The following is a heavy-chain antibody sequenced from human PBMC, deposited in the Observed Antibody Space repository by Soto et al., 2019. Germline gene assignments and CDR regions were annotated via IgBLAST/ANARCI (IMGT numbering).Heavy chain of an antibody. CDR1: GGTFSSYA. Sequence: SVKVSCQASGGTFSSYAISWVRQAPGQGLEWMGGIIPIFGTANYAQKFQGRVTITADESTSTAYMELSSLRSEDTAVYYCARDRVAYYDFWSGYYTFDYWGQGTLVTVSS. V-gene: IGHV1-69*13. D-gene: IGHD3-3*01. CDR2: IIPIFGTA. CDR3: ARDRVAYYDFWSGYYTFDY. J-gene: IGHJ4*02.